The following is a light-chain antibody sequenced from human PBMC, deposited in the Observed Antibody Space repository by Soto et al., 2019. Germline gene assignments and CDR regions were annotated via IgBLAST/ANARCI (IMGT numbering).Light chain of an antibody. CDR3: QQYGSSSWT. CDR2: GVS. CDR1: QTISSSY. Sequence: EIVLTQSPGTLSLSPGERATLSCTASQTISSSYLAWYQQKPGQAPRLLIYGVSSRATGIPDRFSGSGSGTDFTLTISRLEPEDFAVYYCQQYGSSSWTFGQGTKVEV. V-gene: IGKV3-20*01. J-gene: IGKJ1*01.